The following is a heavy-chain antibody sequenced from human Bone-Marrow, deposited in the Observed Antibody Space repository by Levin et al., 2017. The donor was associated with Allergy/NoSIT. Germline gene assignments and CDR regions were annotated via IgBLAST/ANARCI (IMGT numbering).Heavy chain of an antibody. V-gene: IGHV3-33*05. D-gene: IGHD3-16*02. CDR1: SYA. J-gene: IGHJ6*01. CDR2: IPRDGSNT. Sequence: SYAIHWVRQAPGKGLEWLAVIPRDGSNTFYGDSVKGRFAVSRDNSRRTVYLQMNSLRVDDTAVYFCAQDMGDCSYQYYGMEIWGQGTTVTVSS. CDR3: AQDMGDCSYQYYGMEI.